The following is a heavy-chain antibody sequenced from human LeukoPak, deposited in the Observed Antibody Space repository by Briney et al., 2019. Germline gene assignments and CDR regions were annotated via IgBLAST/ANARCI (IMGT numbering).Heavy chain of an antibody. J-gene: IGHJ3*01. CDR1: GFTFNSYA. D-gene: IGHD1-26*01. CDR3: ARDLLVGATAFDF. Sequence: PGGSLRLSCAASGFTFNSYAMHWVRQAPGKGLEYVSAITTDGGRTYYANSVRGRFTISRDNSKSTLYLQMGSLRAEDMAVYYCARDLLVGATAFDFWGQGTMVTVSS. V-gene: IGHV3-64*01. CDR2: ITTDGGRT.